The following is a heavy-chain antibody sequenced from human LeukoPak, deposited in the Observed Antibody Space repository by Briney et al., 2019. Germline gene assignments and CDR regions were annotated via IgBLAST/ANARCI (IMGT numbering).Heavy chain of an antibody. Sequence: GGSLRLSCAASGFTFSSYWMSWVRQAPGKGLEWVANIKQDGSEKYYVDSVKSRFTISRDNAKNSLYLQMNSLRAEDTAVYYCARGQLVVPAAVRYWGQGTLVTVSS. J-gene: IGHJ4*02. D-gene: IGHD2-2*01. CDR2: IKQDGSEK. V-gene: IGHV3-7*01. CDR3: ARGQLVVPAAVRY. CDR1: GFTFSSYW.